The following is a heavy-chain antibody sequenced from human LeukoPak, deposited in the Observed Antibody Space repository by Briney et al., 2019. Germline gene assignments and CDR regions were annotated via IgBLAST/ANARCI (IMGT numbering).Heavy chain of an antibody. CDR1: GYTFTGYY. CDR2: INPNSGGT. CDR3: ATTRRSGYVTSDY. V-gene: IGHV1-2*02. Sequence: ASVKVSCKASGYTFTGYYMHWVRQAPGQGLEWMGWINPNSGGTNYAQKFQGRVTLTTDTSTSTAYMELRRLRSDDAAVYYCATTRRSGYVTSDYWGQGTLVTVSS. D-gene: IGHD5-12*01. J-gene: IGHJ4*02.